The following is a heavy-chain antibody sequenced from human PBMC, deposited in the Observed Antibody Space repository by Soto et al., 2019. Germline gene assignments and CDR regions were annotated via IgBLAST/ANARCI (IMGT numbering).Heavy chain of an antibody. V-gene: IGHV1-69*01. Sequence: QVQLVQSGAEVKKPGSSVKVSCKASGGTFSSYAISWVRQAPGQGLEWMGGIIPIFGTANYAQKVQGRVTITADESTSTADMELRSLSSEDTAVYYCARSSYSSYFVAKAYYFDYCGKGTLVTVSS. D-gene: IGHD1-26*01. J-gene: IGHJ4*02. CDR2: IIPIFGTA. CDR1: GGTFSSYA. CDR3: ARSSYSSYFVAKAYYFDY.